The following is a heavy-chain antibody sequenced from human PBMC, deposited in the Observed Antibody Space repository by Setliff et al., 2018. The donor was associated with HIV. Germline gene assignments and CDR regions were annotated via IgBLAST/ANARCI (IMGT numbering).Heavy chain of an antibody. CDR2: INPSGDST. D-gene: IGHD1-26*01. Sequence: ASVKVSCKASGYTFNNYGISWVRQAPGQGLEWMGIINPSGDSTNYAQKFQGRVTLTRDTSTSTVYMELSSLRSEDTAVYYCARTASGSSKSAFDYWGQGTLATVSS. CDR1: GYTFNNYG. CDR3: ARTASGSSKSAFDY. V-gene: IGHV1-46*02. J-gene: IGHJ4*02.